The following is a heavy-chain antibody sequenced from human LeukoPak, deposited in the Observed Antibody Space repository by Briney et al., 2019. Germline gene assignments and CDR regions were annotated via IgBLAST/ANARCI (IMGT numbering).Heavy chain of an antibody. CDR1: GYTFTSYY. Sequence: GASVKVSCKASGYTFTSYYMHWVRQAPGQGLEWMGVINPSGGSTTYPRKFQGRVTVTRDTSTRTVYMELSSLRSEDTAVYYCARGTYYDFWSGYWGSSTIDYWGQGTLVTVSS. D-gene: IGHD3-3*01. V-gene: IGHV1-46*03. J-gene: IGHJ4*02. CDR2: INPSGGST. CDR3: ARGTYYDFWSGYWGSSTIDY.